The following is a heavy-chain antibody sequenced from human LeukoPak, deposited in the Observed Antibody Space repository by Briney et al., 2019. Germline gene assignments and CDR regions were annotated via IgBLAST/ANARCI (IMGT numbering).Heavy chain of an antibody. CDR1: GGSISSSSYY. D-gene: IGHD3-3*01. V-gene: IGHV4-39*07. Sequence: SETLSLTCTVSGGSISSSSYYWGWIRQPPGKGLEWIGSIYYSGSTYYNPSRKSRVTISVDTSKNQFSLKLSSVTAADTAVYYCARDPYYDFWSGDYWGQGTLVTVSS. CDR3: ARDPYYDFWSGDY. J-gene: IGHJ4*02. CDR2: IYYSGST.